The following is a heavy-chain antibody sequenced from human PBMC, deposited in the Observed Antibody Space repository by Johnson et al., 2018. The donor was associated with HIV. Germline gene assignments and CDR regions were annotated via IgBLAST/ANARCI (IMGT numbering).Heavy chain of an antibody. CDR1: GSTFSSYG. V-gene: IGHV3-33*06. J-gene: IGHJ3*01. CDR2: IWYAGTNK. Sequence: QMQLVESGGGLVQPGRSLRLSCAACGSTFSSYGMHWVRQAPGKGLEWVAVIWYAGTNKYYAASMKGRFTISRDNSKNTLYLQMSSLRPEDLVVYYCAKIGQWRERVDACDVWGQGTMVTVSS. D-gene: IGHD6-19*01. CDR3: AKIGQWRERVDACDV.